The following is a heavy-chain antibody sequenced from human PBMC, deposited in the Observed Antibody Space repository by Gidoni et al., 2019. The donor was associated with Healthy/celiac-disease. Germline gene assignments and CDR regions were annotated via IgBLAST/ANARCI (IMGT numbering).Heavy chain of an antibody. CDR3: AREGRSSWHNDY. J-gene: IGHJ4*02. Sequence: EVQLVESGGGLVQPGGSLRLSCAASGLTFSSYWMRWVRQAPGKGLEWVANIKQDGSEKYYVDSVKGRFTISRDNAKNSLYLQMNSLRAEDTAVYYCAREGRSSWHNDYWGQGTLVTVSS. V-gene: IGHV3-7*04. CDR2: IKQDGSEK. D-gene: IGHD6-13*01. CDR1: GLTFSSYW.